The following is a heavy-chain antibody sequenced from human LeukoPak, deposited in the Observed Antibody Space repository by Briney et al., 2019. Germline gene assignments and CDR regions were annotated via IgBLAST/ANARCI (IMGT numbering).Heavy chain of an antibody. CDR1: GFTFSSYW. J-gene: IGHJ2*01. D-gene: IGHD6-13*01. CDR2: IKQDGSEK. Sequence: PGGSLRLSCAASGFTFSSYWMSWVRQAPGKGLEWVANIKQDGSEKYYVDSVKGRFTISRDNAKNSLYLQMNSRRAEDTAVYYCARVPMFSSWYRWYFDLWGRGTLVTVSS. V-gene: IGHV3-7*01. CDR3: ARVPMFSSWYRWYFDL.